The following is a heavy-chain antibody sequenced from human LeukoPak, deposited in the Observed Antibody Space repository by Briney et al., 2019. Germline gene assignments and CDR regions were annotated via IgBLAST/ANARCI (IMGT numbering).Heavy chain of an antibody. V-gene: IGHV3-21*04. Sequence: GGSLRLSCAASGFTFSSYSMNWVRQAPGKGLEWVSAISGSGGSTYYADSVKGRFTISRDNAKNSLYLQMNSLRAEDTALYYCAKVLHSSGWQYYFDYWGQGTLVTVSS. CDR3: AKVLHSSGWQYYFDY. CDR2: ISGSGGST. CDR1: GFTFSSYS. D-gene: IGHD6-19*01. J-gene: IGHJ4*02.